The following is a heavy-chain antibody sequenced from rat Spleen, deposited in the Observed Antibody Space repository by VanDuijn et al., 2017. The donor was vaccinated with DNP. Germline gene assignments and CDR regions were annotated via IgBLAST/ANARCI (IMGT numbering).Heavy chain of an antibody. CDR1: GFSLTNYN. D-gene: IGHD1-11*01. Sequence: QVQLMESGPGLVQPSETLSLTCTVSGFSLTNYNVHWVRQPPGKGLEWMGVMWSGGSTSYNSALQSRLSISRDTSKNQVFLKMNSLQSEDTTTYYCARGQYGGYPLDYWGQGVMVTVSS. CDR3: ARGQYGGYPLDY. J-gene: IGHJ2*01. CDR2: MWSGGST. V-gene: IGHV2-45*01.